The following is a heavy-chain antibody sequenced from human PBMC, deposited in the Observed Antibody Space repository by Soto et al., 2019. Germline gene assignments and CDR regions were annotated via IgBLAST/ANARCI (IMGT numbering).Heavy chain of an antibody. CDR3: AKEMYSSGFFDY. Sequence: EVQLLESGGGLVQPGGSLRLSCAASGFTFSSYAMSWVRQAPGKGLEWVSAVSGSGGRTYYADSVKGRFTISRDNSKNNLYLQMNSLRAEDTAVYYCAKEMYSSGFFDYWGQGTLVTVSS. CDR2: VSGSGGRT. V-gene: IGHV3-23*01. D-gene: IGHD6-19*01. CDR1: GFTFSSYA. J-gene: IGHJ4*02.